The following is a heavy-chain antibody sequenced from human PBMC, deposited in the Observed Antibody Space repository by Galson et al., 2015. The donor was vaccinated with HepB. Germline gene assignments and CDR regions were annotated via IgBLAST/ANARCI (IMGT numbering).Heavy chain of an antibody. CDR1: GFTFRDNY. V-gene: IGHV3-11*01. Sequence: SLRLSCAASGFTFRDNYMAWIRQAPGKGLECVSYISSLGSTIYYAHSAKGRFTISRDNFKNSLSLQMNSMRVDDAAMYFCARLECCSGGNSYVDFWGQGTLVTVSS. J-gene: IGHJ4*02. CDR3: ARLECCSGGNSYVDF. D-gene: IGHD4-23*01. CDR2: ISSLGSTI.